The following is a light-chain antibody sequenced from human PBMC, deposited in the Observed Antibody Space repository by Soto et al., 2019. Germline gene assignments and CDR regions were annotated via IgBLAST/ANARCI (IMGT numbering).Light chain of an antibody. J-gene: IGLJ2*01. V-gene: IGLV4-69*01. CDR2: LNSDGSH. CDR1: SGHSSDA. Sequence: QLVLTQSPSASASLGASVKLTCTLSSGHSSDAIAWHQQQPEKGPRFLMNLNSDGSHTKGDGIPDRFSGSSSGAERYLTISGRQSEDEADYYCQTYATGIAVFGGGTQLTVL. CDR3: QTYATGIAV.